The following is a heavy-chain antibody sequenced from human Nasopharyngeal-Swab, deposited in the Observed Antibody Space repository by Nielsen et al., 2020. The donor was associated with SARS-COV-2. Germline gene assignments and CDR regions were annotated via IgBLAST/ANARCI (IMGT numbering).Heavy chain of an antibody. J-gene: IGHJ4*02. CDR3: ARRGDCNGNPCYSDY. CDR1: GYSFANYW. V-gene: IGHV5-10-1*04. Sequence: GESLKISCKGSGYSFANYWISWVRQVPGKGLEWMGRIDPSDSYTKYIPSFQGQVTISVDKSISTTYLQWSNLKASDAATYYCARRGDCNGNPCYSDYWGQGTLVTVSS. D-gene: IGHD2-21*02. CDR2: IDPSDSYT.